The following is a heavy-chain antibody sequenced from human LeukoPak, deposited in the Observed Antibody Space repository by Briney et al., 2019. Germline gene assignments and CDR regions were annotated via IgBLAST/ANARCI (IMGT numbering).Heavy chain of an antibody. CDR1: GFTFSSYS. J-gene: IGHJ4*02. Sequence: PGGSLRLSCVASGFTFSSYSMNWVRQAPGKGLEWVSSISTGSSYIYYADSVKGRFTISRDNAKNSLYLQMNSLRAEDTAVYYCARGNRGDYDLDSWGQGTLVTVSS. CDR3: ARGNRGDYDLDS. CDR2: ISTGSSYI. D-gene: IGHD4-17*01. V-gene: IGHV3-21*01.